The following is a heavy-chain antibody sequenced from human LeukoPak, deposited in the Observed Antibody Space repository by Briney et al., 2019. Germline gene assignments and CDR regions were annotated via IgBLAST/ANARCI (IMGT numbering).Heavy chain of an antibody. CDR1: GFTVSSNY. CDR3: VRLLFGDAFDI. CDR2: IYSGGRT. V-gene: IGHV3-53*01. Sequence: GGSLRLSCAASGFTVSSNYLTWVRQAPGKGLEWVSVIYSGGRTYYVDSVKGRFTSSRDNSKNTVHLQMNSLRAEDTAVYYCVRLLFGDAFDIWGQGTMVTVSS. J-gene: IGHJ3*02. D-gene: IGHD3-10*01.